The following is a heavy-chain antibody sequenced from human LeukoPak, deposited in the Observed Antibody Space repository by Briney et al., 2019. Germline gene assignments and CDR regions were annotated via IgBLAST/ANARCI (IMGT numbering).Heavy chain of an antibody. CDR1: GDSFTRSTYD. J-gene: IGHJ4*02. CDR3: ARLTALYSSNFDT. V-gene: IGHV4-39*02. D-gene: IGHD2-21*01. Sequence: SETLSLTCTVSGDSFTRSTYDWGWVRQTPRKGLEWIATIYHRGSRYYNPSLESRVTISIDSNRFSLKLRSVTATDSGVYQCARLTALYSSNFDTWGRGALVIVSS. CDR2: IYHRGSR.